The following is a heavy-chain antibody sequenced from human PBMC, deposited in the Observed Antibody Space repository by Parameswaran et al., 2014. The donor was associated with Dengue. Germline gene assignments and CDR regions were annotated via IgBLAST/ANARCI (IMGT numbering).Heavy chain of an antibody. V-gene: IGHV3-30-3*01. CDR3: ARDLGVTSRNPEYYFDY. CDR2: ISFDGNTK. Sequence: WIRQAPGKGLEWVAFISFDGNTKYYADSVKGRFTISRDSSKSTLYLQMNSLTADDTAVYYCARDLGVTSRNPEYYFDYWGQGTLVTVSS. D-gene: IGHD2-8*01. J-gene: IGHJ4*02.